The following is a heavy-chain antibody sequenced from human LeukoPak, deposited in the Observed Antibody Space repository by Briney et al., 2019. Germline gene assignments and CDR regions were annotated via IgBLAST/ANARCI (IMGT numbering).Heavy chain of an antibody. J-gene: IGHJ4*02. Sequence: GASVKVSCKASGYTFTSYGISCVRQAPGQGLEWMGRISAYNGNTNYAQKLQGRVTMTTDTSTSTAYMELRSLRSDDTAVYYCARDLYYYGSGSSLFFDYWGQGTLVTVSS. CDR3: ARDLYYYGSGSSLFFDY. D-gene: IGHD3-10*01. CDR1: GYTFTSYG. V-gene: IGHV1-18*01. CDR2: ISAYNGNT.